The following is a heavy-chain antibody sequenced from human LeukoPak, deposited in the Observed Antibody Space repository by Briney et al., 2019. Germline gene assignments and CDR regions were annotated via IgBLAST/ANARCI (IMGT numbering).Heavy chain of an antibody. D-gene: IGHD6-6*01. CDR3: ARASIAARYRFDY. CDR1: GGTLSSHA. V-gene: IGHV1-69*01. CDR2: IIPIFGTA. J-gene: IGHJ4*02. Sequence: SVKVSCKASGGTLSSHAISWVRQAPGQGLEWMGGIIPIFGTANYAQKFQGRVTITADESTSTAYMELSSLRSEDTAVYYCARASIAARYRFDYWGQGTLVTVSS.